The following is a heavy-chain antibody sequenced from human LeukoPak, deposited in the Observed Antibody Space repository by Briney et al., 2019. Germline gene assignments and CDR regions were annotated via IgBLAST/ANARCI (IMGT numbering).Heavy chain of an antibody. CDR3: AKERRDYYDSSGYHPPPPSFDY. CDR1: GFTFSDYY. CDR2: ISSSGSTI. D-gene: IGHD3-22*01. J-gene: IGHJ4*02. V-gene: IGHV3-11*04. Sequence: GGSLRLSCAASGFTFSDYYMSWIRQAPGKGLEWVSYISSSGSTIYYADSVKGRFTISRDNAKNTLYLQMNSLRAEDTAVYYCAKERRDYYDSSGYHPPPPSFDYWGQGTLVTVSS.